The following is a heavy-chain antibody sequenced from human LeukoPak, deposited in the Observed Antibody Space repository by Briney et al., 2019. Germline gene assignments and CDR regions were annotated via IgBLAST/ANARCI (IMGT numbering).Heavy chain of an antibody. Sequence: GGSLRLSCAASGFTFDDYAMHWVRQAPGKGLEWVSGISWNSGNIGYADSVKGRFTISRDNAKNSLSLQMTSLRVEDTAVYYCARIKYPRYSSDLWGQGTLVTVSS. CDR3: ARIKYPRYSSDL. V-gene: IGHV3-9*01. CDR1: GFTFDDYA. D-gene: IGHD6-13*01. J-gene: IGHJ4*02. CDR2: ISWNSGNI.